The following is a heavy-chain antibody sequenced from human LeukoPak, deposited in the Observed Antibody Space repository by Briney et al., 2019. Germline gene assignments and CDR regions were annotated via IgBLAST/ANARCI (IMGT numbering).Heavy chain of an antibody. CDR3: AKGIPSQH. V-gene: IGHV5-51*01. J-gene: IGHJ1*01. CDR1: GYSFTSYW. Sequence: GESLKISCKGSGYSFTSYWIVWVRQMPGKGLEWMGIIYPGDSDIRYSPSFQGQVTISADKFTSTAYLQWSSLKASDTAMYYCAKGIPSQHWGQGTLVTVSS. CDR2: IYPGDSDI.